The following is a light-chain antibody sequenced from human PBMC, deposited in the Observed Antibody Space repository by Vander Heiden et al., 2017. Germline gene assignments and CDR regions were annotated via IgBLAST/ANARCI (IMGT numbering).Light chain of an antibody. CDR2: GAS. J-gene: IGKJ3*01. Sequence: EIVLTQPPGTLSLSPGERATLPCRASQSVSSSYLAWYQQKPGQAPRLLIYGASSRATGIPDRFSGSGSGTDFTLTISRLEPEDFAVYYCQQYGSSPRTFGPGTKVDIK. V-gene: IGKV3-20*01. CDR1: QSVSSSY. CDR3: QQYGSSPRT.